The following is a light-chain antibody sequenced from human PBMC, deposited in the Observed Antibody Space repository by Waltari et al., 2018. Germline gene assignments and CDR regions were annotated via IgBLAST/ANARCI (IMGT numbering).Light chain of an antibody. CDR1: QSVGRT. CDR3: QKYGTRPAT. J-gene: IGKJ1*01. V-gene: IGKV3-20*01. Sequence: EIVLTQSPASLSLSPGDRATLSCRASQSVGRTLAWYQPRPGQAPRLVIYDASSRAPGIPDRFSGSGSGTDFSLTISRLEPEDFAVYYCQKYGTRPATFGQGTKVEVK. CDR2: DAS.